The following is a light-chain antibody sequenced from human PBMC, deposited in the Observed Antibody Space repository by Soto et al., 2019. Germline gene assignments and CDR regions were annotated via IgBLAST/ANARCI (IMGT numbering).Light chain of an antibody. CDR1: QRISNYY. V-gene: IGKV3-20*01. J-gene: IGKJ4*01. CDR2: GAS. CDR3: QQYGSSPLT. Sequence: EIVLTQSPDTLSLSSGERATLSCRASQRISNYYLAWYHQKPGQAPRLLIYGASSRATGVPDRFRGSGSGTDFTLTISRLEPEDFAVYYSQQYGSSPLTFGGGNKVESK.